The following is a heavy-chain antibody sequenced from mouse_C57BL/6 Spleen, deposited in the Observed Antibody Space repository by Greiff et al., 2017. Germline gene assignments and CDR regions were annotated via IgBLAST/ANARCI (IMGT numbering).Heavy chain of an antibody. CDR2: IYPGNSDT. CDR3: TRLIYYDYSGYAMDY. CDR1: GYTFTSYW. V-gene: IGHV1-5*01. D-gene: IGHD2-4*01. Sequence: EVQVVESGTVLARPGASVKMSCKTSGYTFTSYWMHWVKQRPGQGLEWIGAIYPGNSDTSYNQKFKGKAKLTAVTSASTAYMELSSLTNEDSAVYYCTRLIYYDYSGYAMDYWGQGTSVTVSS. J-gene: IGHJ4*01.